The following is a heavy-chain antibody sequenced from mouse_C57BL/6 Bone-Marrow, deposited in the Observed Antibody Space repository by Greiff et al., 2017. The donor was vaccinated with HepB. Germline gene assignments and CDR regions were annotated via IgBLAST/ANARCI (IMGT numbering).Heavy chain of an antibody. CDR3: AGYGNYDY. V-gene: IGHV1-82*01. J-gene: IGHJ2*01. CDR1: GYAFSSSG. CDR2: IYPGDGDT. D-gene: IGHD2-1*01. Sequence: QVQLQQSGPELVKPGASVTISCKASGYAFSSSGMNWVKQRPGKGLEWIGRIYPGDGDTNYNGKFKGKATLTAYKSSSTAYMQRSRLAYEDSAVYFSAGYGNYDYWGQGTTLTVSS.